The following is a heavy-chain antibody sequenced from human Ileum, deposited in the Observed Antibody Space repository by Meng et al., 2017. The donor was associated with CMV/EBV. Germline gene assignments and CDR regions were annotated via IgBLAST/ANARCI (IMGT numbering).Heavy chain of an antibody. D-gene: IGHD5-18*01. CDR1: GGSISRSTYH. J-gene: IGHJ4*02. Sequence: QLQESGPGLVNPSETLSLTCTVSGGSISRSTYHWGWIRQPPGKGLEWIGSIYSTGSTYYNPSLKSRLTISIDTSNNQFSLKLTSMTAADTAVYYCARGVYSYDASWGQGTLVTVSS. V-gene: IGHV4-39*07. CDR3: ARGVYSYDAS. CDR2: IYSTGST.